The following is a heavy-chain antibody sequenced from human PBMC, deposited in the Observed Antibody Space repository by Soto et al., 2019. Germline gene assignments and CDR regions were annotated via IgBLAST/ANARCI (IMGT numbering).Heavy chain of an antibody. CDR2: ISPSGTT. D-gene: IGHD6-6*01. CDR3: ARAPKVSGSAQTRPDF. Sequence: QVQLHQWGAGLLKPSETLSLACSLYSGSLSGYYWSWIRQPPGKGLEWIGEISPSGTTNYSPSLKSRVSISVDTSKNQFSLNLTPLTAADTAVYYCARAPKVSGSAQTRPDFWGQGSLVTVSS. J-gene: IGHJ4*02. CDR1: SGSLSGYY. V-gene: IGHV4-34*01.